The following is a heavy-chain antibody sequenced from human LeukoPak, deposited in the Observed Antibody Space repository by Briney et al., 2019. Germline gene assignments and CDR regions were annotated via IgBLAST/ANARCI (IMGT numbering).Heavy chain of an antibody. CDR1: GGSISSYY. Sequence: SGTLSLTCTVSGGSISSYYWSWIRQPPGKGLEWIGYIYYSGSTNYNPSLKSRVTISIDTSKNQFSLKLSSVTAADTAVYYCARVRITGSGTYYYFDYWGQGTLVTVSS. CDR3: ARVRITGSGTYYYFDY. CDR2: IYYSGST. V-gene: IGHV4-59*01. D-gene: IGHD3-10*01. J-gene: IGHJ4*02.